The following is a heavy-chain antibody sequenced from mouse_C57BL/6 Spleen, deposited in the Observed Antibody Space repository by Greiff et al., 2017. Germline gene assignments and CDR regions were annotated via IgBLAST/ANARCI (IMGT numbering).Heavy chain of an antibody. D-gene: IGHD4-1*01. J-gene: IGHJ1*03. CDR2: ISSGSSTI. CDR1: GFTFSDYG. Sequence: EVQRVESGGGLVKPGGSLKLSCAASGFTFSDYGMHWVRQAPEKGLEWVAYISSGSSTIYYADTVKGRYTISRDNAKNTLFLQMTSLRSEDTAMYYCGRIWDDWYFDVWGTGTTVTVSS. CDR3: GRIWDDWYFDV. V-gene: IGHV5-17*01.